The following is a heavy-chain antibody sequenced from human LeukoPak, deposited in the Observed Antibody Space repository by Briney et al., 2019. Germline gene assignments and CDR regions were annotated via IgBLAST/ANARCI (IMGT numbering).Heavy chain of an antibody. CDR3: GRNRLGKALDI. D-gene: IGHD7-27*01. CDR2: INPNSGGT. J-gene: IGHJ3*02. V-gene: IGHV1-2*02. Sequence: ASVKVSCKASGYAFTGNYMHWVRQAPGQGLEWMGWINPNSGGTNYAQKFQGRVTMTRDTSIGTAYMELNRLGSDDTAIFYCGRNRLGKALDIWGQGTMVTVSS. CDR1: GYAFTGNY.